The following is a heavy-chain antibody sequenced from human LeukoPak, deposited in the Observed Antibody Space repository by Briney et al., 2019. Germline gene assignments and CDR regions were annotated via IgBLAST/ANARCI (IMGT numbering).Heavy chain of an antibody. D-gene: IGHD6-19*01. CDR1: GFTFRSYA. Sequence: GGSLRLSCEASGFTFRSYAMHWVRQAPGKGLEWVANIKQDGSEKYYVDSVKGRFTISRDNAKNSLYLHMNSLRAEDTAVYYCARDLRSSEAFDYWGQGTLVTVSS. J-gene: IGHJ4*02. V-gene: IGHV3-7*01. CDR3: ARDLRSSEAFDY. CDR2: IKQDGSEK.